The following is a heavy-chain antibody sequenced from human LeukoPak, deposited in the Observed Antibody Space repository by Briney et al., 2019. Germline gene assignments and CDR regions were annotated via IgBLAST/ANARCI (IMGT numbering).Heavy chain of an antibody. J-gene: IGHJ4*02. Sequence: GGSLRLSCAASGFTFSSYTMNWVRQAPGKGLEWVSSITSSSSYTYYADSVKGRFTISRDNAKNSLYLQMNSLRAEDTAVYYCAGVWGQLVDFWGQGTLLTVSS. CDR3: AGVWGQLVDF. CDR2: ITSSSSYT. D-gene: IGHD6-13*01. CDR1: GFTFSSYT. V-gene: IGHV3-21*01.